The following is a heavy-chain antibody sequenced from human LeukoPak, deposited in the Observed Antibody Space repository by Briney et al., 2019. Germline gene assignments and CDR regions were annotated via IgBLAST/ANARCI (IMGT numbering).Heavy chain of an antibody. CDR1: GFTFDDYT. V-gene: IGHV3-43*01. J-gene: IGHJ6*02. CDR2: ISWDGGST. D-gene: IGHD3-22*01. Sequence: PGGSLRLSCAASGFTFDDYTMHWVRQAPGKGLEWVSLISWDGGSTYYADSVKGRFTISRDNSKNSLYLQMNSLRTEDTALYYCAKDGKKVGYYYDSRNYGMDVWGQGTTVTVSS. CDR3: AKDGKKVGYYYDSRNYGMDV.